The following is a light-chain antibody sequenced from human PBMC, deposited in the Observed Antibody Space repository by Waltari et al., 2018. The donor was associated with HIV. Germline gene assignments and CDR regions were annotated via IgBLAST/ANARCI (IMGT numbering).Light chain of an antibody. J-gene: IGLJ2*01. V-gene: IGLV2-18*02. CDR3: SSYTSDSTWV. Sequence: QSALTQPPSVSGSPGQTVTISCPGTSSDVGRYHRFSWYKQPPGKAPKVRIYEVMNRPSGVPDRFSGSKSGNTASLIISGLQAEDEADFYCSSYTSDSTWVFGGGTKLTVL. CDR2: EVM. CDR1: SSDVGRYHR.